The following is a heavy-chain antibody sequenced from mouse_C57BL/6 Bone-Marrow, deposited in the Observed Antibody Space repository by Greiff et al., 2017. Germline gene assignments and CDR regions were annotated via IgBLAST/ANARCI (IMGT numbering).Heavy chain of an antibody. D-gene: IGHD1-1*01. V-gene: IGHV2-6*01. CDR1: GFSLTSYG. CDR2: IWGVGST. CDR3: ASYYGSSYGGFAY. Sequence: VKLMESGPGLVAPSQCLSITCTASGFSLTSYGVDWVRQSPGKGLEWLGVIWGVGSTNYNSALNSRLSISKDNSKGQVFLKMNRLQTDDTAIYSCASYYGSSYGGFAYWGQGTLVTVSA. J-gene: IGHJ3*01.